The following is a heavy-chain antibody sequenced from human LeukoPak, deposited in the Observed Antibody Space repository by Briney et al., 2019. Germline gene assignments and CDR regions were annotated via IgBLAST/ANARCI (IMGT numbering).Heavy chain of an antibody. Sequence: GGSLRLSCAASGFTFSNYAMSWVRQAPGKGLQWVSAISGSGSDTYYADSVKGRFTISRDNSKNTLYLQMNSLRAEDTAVYYCAVGRLRLGDQYYFDYWGQGTLVTVSS. D-gene: IGHD3-16*01. V-gene: IGHV3-23*01. J-gene: IGHJ4*02. CDR3: AVGRLRLGDQYYFDY. CDR1: GFTFSNYA. CDR2: ISGSGSDT.